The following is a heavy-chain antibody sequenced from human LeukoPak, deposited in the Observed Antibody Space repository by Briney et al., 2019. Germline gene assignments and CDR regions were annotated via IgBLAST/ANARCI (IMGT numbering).Heavy chain of an antibody. CDR3: ARVGLGYCSSTSCYVFDY. J-gene: IGHJ4*02. CDR2: ISSNGGST. V-gene: IGHV3-64*01. CDR1: GFTFSSYA. D-gene: IGHD2-2*01. Sequence: PGGSLRLSCAASGFTFSSYAMNWVRQAPGKGLEYVSAISSNGGSTYYANSVKGRFTISRDNSKNTLYLQMGSLRAEDMAVYYCARVGLGYCSSTSCYVFDYWGQGTLVTVSS.